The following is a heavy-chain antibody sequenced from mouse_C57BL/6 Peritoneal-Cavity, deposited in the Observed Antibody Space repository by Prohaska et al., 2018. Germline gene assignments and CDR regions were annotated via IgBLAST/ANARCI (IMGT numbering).Heavy chain of an antibody. Sequence: QVQLQQPGAELVKPGASVKLSCKASGYTFTSYWMQWVKQRPGQGLGWIGEIDPSDNYTNYNKKFKGKATVTVDRSYSTAYMQLSSLTSEDSAVYYCALYGNYGNWGQGTLVTVSA. V-gene: IGHV1-50*01. CDR1: GYTFTSYW. D-gene: IGHD2-1*01. CDR3: ALYGNYGN. CDR2: IDPSDNYT. J-gene: IGHJ3*01.